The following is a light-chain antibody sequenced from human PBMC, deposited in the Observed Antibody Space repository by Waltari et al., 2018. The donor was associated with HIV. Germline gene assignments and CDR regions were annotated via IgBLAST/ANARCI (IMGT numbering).Light chain of an antibody. CDR2: AAS. CDR1: QSIISY. CDR3: QQSYIPFA. Sequence: DIQMTQSPSSLSASVGDRVTITCRASQSIISYLNWYQQKPGKAPKLLIYAASSLQSGVLSRFSGSGSGTDFTLTISSLQPEDFATYYCQQSYIPFAFGPGTKVDIK. V-gene: IGKV1-39*01. J-gene: IGKJ3*01.